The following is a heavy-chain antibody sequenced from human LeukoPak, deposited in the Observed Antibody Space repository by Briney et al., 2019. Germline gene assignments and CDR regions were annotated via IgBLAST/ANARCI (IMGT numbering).Heavy chain of an antibody. J-gene: IGHJ5*02. CDR3: ARDYYDSSGSSWFDP. D-gene: IGHD3-22*01. CDR1: GFTFSSYS. Sequence: PGGSLRLSCAASGFTFSSYSMNWVRQAPGKGLEWVSSISSSGRRIYYADSVKGRFTISRDNAKNSLYLQMNSLRAKDTAVYYCARDYYDSSGSSWFDPWGQGTLVTVSS. CDR2: ISSSGRRI. V-gene: IGHV3-21*01.